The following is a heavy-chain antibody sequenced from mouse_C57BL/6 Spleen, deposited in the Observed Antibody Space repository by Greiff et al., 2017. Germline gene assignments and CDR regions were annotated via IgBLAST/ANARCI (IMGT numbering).Heavy chain of an antibody. CDR3: VRGGLLWSLDY. V-gene: IGHV10-3*01. CDR1: GFTFNTYA. CDR2: LRSKRSNYAT. D-gene: IGHD2-1*01. J-gene: IGHJ2*01. Sequence: GGGLVQPKGSLKLSCAASGFTFNTYAMHWVRQAPGKGLEWVARLRSKRSNYATYYADSVKDRFTISRDDSQSMLYLQMNNLKTEDTAMYYCVRGGLLWSLDYWGQGTTLTVSS.